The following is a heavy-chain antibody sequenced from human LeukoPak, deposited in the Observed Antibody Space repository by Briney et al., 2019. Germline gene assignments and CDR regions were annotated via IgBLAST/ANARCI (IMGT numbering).Heavy chain of an antibody. CDR2: ISTYNGNT. J-gene: IGHJ4*02. CDR3: ARDHAGFETGFLDS. CDR1: GYTFTSYG. D-gene: IGHD2-15*01. V-gene: IGHV1-18*01. Sequence: GASVKVSCKASGYTFTSYGISWVRQAPGQGLEWMGWISTYNGNTNYARKLQGRLTMSTDTSTSTAYMDLRSLRSDDTAVYYCARDHAGFETGFLDSWGQGTLVTVSS.